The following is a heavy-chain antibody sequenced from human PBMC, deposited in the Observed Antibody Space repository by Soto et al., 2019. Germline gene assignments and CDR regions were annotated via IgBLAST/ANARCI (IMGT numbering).Heavy chain of an antibody. CDR1: GFTVSTNY. CDR3: ARDPWAAGY. CDR2: IYSGGST. Sequence: EVQLVESGGGLVQPGGSLRLSCAASGFTVSTNYMSWVRQTPGKGLEWVSFIYSGGSTFYADSVRGRFTISRDNSKNTVSLHSSSRRAEDTAVYDFARDPWAAGYLGQGNLVTFSS. D-gene: IGHD3-16*01. V-gene: IGHV3-66*01. J-gene: IGHJ4*02.